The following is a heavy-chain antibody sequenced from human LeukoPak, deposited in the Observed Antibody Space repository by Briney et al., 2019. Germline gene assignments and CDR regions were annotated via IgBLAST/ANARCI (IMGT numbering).Heavy chain of an antibody. Sequence: SETLSLTCTVSGGSISGFHWSWIRLPPGKGLEWIGYIHYSGSTDYNPSLKSRVTISVDTSKNQFSLKLSSVTAADTAVYYCTRHLDYYGSGSYEYWGQGTLVTVSS. CDR2: IHYSGST. CDR1: GGSISGFH. D-gene: IGHD3-10*01. CDR3: TRHLDYYGSGSYEY. J-gene: IGHJ4*02. V-gene: IGHV4-59*08.